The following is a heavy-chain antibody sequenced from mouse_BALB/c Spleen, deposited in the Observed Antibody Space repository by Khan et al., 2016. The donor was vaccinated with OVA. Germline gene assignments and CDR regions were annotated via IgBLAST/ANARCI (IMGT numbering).Heavy chain of an antibody. Sequence: EVQLQESGTVLARPGASVKMSCKASGYTFTSYWMHWVKQRPGQGLKWIGAIYPGNSDTNYNQKFKGKAKLTAVTSTSTAYLELNSLTNEDSAVYYCTRNGFGNYESWDYWGQGTTLTVSS. CDR1: GYTFTSYW. D-gene: IGHD2-1*01. V-gene: IGHV1-5*01. CDR2: IYPGNSDT. CDR3: TRNGFGNYESWDY. J-gene: IGHJ2*01.